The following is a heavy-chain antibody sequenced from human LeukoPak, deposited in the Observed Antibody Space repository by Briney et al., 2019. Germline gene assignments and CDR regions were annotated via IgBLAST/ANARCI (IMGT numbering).Heavy chain of an antibody. CDR3: AKSGYGSGSYYTPFDY. J-gene: IGHJ4*02. D-gene: IGHD3-10*01. CDR2: ISYDGSNK. CDR1: GFTFSSYG. V-gene: IGHV3-30*18. Sequence: PGGSLRLSCAASGFTFSSYGMHWVRQAPGKGLEWVAVISYDGSNKYYADSVKGRFTISRDNSKNTLYLQMNSLRAEDTAVYYCAKSGYGSGSYYTPFDYWGQGTLVTVSS.